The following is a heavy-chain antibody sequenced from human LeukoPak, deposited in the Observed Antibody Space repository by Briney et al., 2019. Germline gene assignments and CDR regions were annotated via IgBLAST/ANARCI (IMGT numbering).Heavy chain of an antibody. J-gene: IGHJ4*02. D-gene: IGHD6-6*01. CDR2: INPSGGST. Sequence: VASVKVSCKASGYIFTSYGISWVRQAPGQGLEWMGIINPSGGSTSYAQKFQGRVTITRDMSTSTVYMELSSLRSEDTAVYYCARGEAARQDFDYWGQGTLVTVSS. V-gene: IGHV1-46*01. CDR3: ARGEAARQDFDY. CDR1: GYIFTSYG.